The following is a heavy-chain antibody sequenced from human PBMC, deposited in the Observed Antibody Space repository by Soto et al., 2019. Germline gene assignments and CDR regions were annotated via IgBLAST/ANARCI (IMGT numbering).Heavy chain of an antibody. D-gene: IGHD2-21*02. CDR2: IIPIFGTA. CDR3: ARDSAYCGGDCYSRGNDY. CDR1: GGTFSSYA. J-gene: IGHJ4*02. Sequence: QVQLVQSGAEVKKPGSSVKVSCKASGGTFSSYAISWVRQAPGQGLEWMGGIIPIFGTANYAQKFQGRVTITADDSTSTAYMELSSLRSEDTAVYYCARDSAYCGGDCYSRGNDYWGQGTLVTVSS. V-gene: IGHV1-69*12.